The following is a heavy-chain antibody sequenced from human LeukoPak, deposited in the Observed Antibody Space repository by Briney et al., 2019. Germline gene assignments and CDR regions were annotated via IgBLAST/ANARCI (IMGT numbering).Heavy chain of an antibody. CDR1: GDSISYFY. J-gene: IGHJ4*01. CDR2: FSSSGTT. D-gene: IGHD4-23*01. V-gene: IGHV4-4*07. CDR3: ARVVMAEGGNAFAY. Sequence: PSETLSLTCSVSGDSISYFYWSWIRQAAGKGLEWIGRFSSSGTTDYNASLKSRVTMSVDTSKNQLSLKVISVTAADTAVYYGARVVMAEGGNAFAYWGKEPWSPSPQ.